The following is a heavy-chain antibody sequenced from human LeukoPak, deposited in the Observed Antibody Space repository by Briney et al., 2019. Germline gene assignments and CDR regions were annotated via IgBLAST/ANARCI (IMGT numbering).Heavy chain of an antibody. CDR2: ISTYNGNT. J-gene: IGHJ4*02. V-gene: IGHV1-18*01. CDR3: ARGSLGYSGYASDY. CDR1: GYTFTTYG. Sequence: ASVKVSCKASGYTFTTYGINWVRQAPGQGLEWMGWISTYNGNTNYAQNIQGRVTMTTDTSTTTAYMELRSLRSDDTAVYYCARGSLGYSGYASDYWGQGTLVTVSS. D-gene: IGHD5-12*01.